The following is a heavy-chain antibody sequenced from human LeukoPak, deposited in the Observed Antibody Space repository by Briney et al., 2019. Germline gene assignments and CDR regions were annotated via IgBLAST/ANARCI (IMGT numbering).Heavy chain of an antibody. CDR2: INPNSGGT. V-gene: IGHV1-2*06. CDR3: ARDVDTAMVTVFDP. CDR1: RYTFTGCY. Sequence: ASVKVSCKASRYTFTGCYMHWVRQAPGQGLEWMGRINPNSGGTNYAQKFQSRVAMTRDTSISTAYMELSRLRSDDTAVYYCARDVDTAMVTVFDPWGQGTLVTVSS. D-gene: IGHD5-18*01. J-gene: IGHJ5*02.